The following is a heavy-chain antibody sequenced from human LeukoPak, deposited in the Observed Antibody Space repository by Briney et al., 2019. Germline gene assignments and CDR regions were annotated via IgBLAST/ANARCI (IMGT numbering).Heavy chain of an antibody. CDR1: GGSFSGYY. V-gene: IGHV4-34*01. D-gene: IGHD2-15*01. Sequence: SETLSLTCAVYGGSFSGYYWNWIRRPPGKGLEWIGEINHSGSTTYNPSLKSRVTISVDTSKNQFSLKLSSVTAAYTAVYYCATSPATSRNYWGQGTLVTVSS. J-gene: IGHJ4*02. CDR2: INHSGST. CDR3: ATSPATSRNY.